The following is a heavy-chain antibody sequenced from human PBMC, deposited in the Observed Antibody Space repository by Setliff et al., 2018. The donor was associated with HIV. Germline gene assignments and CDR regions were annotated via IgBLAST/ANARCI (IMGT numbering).Heavy chain of an antibody. V-gene: IGHV1-2*02. CDR3: ARDYYDSSGYIFFPGLPDY. Sequence: GASVKVSCKASGYTFTGYYMHWVRQAPGQGLEWLGWSNPNNGGTNYAQKFQGRVTMTRDTSISTDYMELSRLRSDDTAVYYCARDYYDSSGYIFFPGLPDYWGQGTLVTVSS. CDR1: GYTFTGYY. CDR2: SNPNNGGT. D-gene: IGHD3-22*01. J-gene: IGHJ4*02.